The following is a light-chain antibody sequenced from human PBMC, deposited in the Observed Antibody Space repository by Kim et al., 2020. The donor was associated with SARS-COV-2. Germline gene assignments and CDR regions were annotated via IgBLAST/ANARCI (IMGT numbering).Light chain of an antibody. Sequence: QSAVTQPASVSGSPGQSITISCTGTSSDVGGYDYVAWYQHHPGKAPKLMLFDVSKRPSGVSNRFSGSKSGNTASLTISGLQAEDEADYYCSSYTSSNINYVFGTGTKVTVL. CDR2: DVS. CDR1: SSDVGGYDY. CDR3: SSYTSSNINYV. J-gene: IGLJ1*01. V-gene: IGLV2-14*03.